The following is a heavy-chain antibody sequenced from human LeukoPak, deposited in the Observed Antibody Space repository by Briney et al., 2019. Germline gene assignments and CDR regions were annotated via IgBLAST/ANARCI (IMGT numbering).Heavy chain of an antibody. V-gene: IGHV4-39*01. CDR1: GGSIRGSSYY. Sequence: SETLSLTCTVSGGSIRGSSYYWGWIRQPPGKGLEWIGSIYYTGRTYYNPSLKSRVTISVDTSKNQFSLKLSSVTAADTAVYYCAQSLGSSNWIGNWFDPWGQGTLVTVSS. D-gene: IGHD6-13*01. J-gene: IGHJ5*02. CDR3: AQSLGSSNWIGNWFDP. CDR2: IYYTGRT.